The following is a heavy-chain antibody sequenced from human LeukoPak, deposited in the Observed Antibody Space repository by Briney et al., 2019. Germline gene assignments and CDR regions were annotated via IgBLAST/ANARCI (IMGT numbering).Heavy chain of an antibody. V-gene: IGHV1-18*01. CDR3: ARDSGLWFGEFPFDY. CDR2: ISANNGNT. CDR1: GYTFTSYG. J-gene: IGHJ4*02. Sequence: ASVKVSCKASGYTFTSYGISWVRQAPGQGLEWMGWISANNGNTYYAQKVQGRVTLTTDRSTSTAYMELRSLIFDDTALYYCARDSGLWFGEFPFDYWGQGTLVTVSS. D-gene: IGHD3-10*01.